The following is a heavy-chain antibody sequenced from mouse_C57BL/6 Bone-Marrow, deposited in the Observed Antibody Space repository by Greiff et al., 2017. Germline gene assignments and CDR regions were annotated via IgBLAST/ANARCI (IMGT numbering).Heavy chain of an antibody. D-gene: IGHD1-1*01. CDR3: TTWYYGSRYAMDY. Sequence: EVQLQQSGAELVRPGASVKLSCTASGFNIKDDYMHWVKQRPEQGLEWIGWIDPENGDTEYASKFQGKATITADTSSNTAYLQLSSLTSEDTAVYYCTTWYYGSRYAMDYWGQGTSVTVSS. CDR2: IDPENGDT. J-gene: IGHJ4*01. CDR1: GFNIKDDY. V-gene: IGHV14-4*01.